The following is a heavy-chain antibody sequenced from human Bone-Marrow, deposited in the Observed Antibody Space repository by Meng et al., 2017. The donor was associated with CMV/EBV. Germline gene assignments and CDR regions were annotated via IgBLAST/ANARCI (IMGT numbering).Heavy chain of an antibody. CDR3: ARGVVVVPAGGYYYYYGMDV. Sequence: ASVKVSCKASGYTFTSYDINWVRQATGQGLEWMGWMNPNSGNTGYAQKFQGRVTMTRNTSISTAYMELSSLRSEDTAVYYCARGVVVVPAGGYYYYYGMDVWGQGTTVTVSS. CDR2: MNPNSGNT. D-gene: IGHD2-2*01. J-gene: IGHJ6*02. CDR1: GYTFTSYD. V-gene: IGHV1-8*01.